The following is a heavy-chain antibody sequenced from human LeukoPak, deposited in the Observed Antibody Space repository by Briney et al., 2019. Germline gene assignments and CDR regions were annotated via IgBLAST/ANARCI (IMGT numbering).Heavy chain of an antibody. J-gene: IGHJ4*02. CDR3: AKARYCSGGSCYSDY. CDR1: GGSISSYY. V-gene: IGHV4-59*01. D-gene: IGHD2-15*01. Sequence: SETLSLTCTVSGGSISSYYWSWIRQPPGKGLEWIGYIYYSGSTNYNPSLKIRVPISLDTSKNEFSLKLSSVTAADTAVYYCAKARYCSGGSCYSDYWGQGTLVTVSS. CDR2: IYYSGST.